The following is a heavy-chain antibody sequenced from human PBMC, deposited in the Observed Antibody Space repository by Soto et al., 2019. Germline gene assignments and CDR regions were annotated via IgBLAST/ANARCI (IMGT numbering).Heavy chain of an antibody. CDR3: ARHAWLES. V-gene: IGHV3-53*02. Sequence: EVQLVETGGGLIQPGGSLRLSCAASGFNVNSNSMNWVRQAPGKRLEWVSVMHSDGITAYAESVKGRFTITRDNSENTFFLQMTSLRAEDSAVYYCARHAWLESWGQGTLGTVSS. CDR1: GFNVNSNS. J-gene: IGHJ5*01. CDR2: MHSDGIT.